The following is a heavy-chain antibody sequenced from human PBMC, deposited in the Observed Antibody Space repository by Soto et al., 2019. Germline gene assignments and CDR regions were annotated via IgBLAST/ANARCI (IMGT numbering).Heavy chain of an antibody. J-gene: IGHJ4*02. CDR1: GFTFSSYG. CDR3: AKDGLNLYYYGSGLDY. D-gene: IGHD3-10*01. CDR2: ISYDGSNK. Sequence: QVQLVESGGGVVQPGRSLRLSCAASGFTFSSYGMHWVRQAPGKGLEWVAVISYDGSNKYYADSVKGRFTISRDNSKNTLYLQMNSLRAEDTAVYYCAKDGLNLYYYGSGLDYWGQGTLVTVSS. V-gene: IGHV3-30*18.